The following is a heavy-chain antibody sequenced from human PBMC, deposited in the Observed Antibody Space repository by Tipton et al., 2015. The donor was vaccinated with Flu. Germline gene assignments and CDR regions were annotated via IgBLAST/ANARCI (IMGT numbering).Heavy chain of an antibody. CDR2: IYYSGST. D-gene: IGHD2-15*01. J-gene: IGHJ4*02. CDR3: ARGGYCSGGSCFIDY. V-gene: IGHV4-59*01. CDR1: GGSISSYY. Sequence: TLSLTCTVSGGSISSYYWSWIRQPPGKGLEWIGYIYYSGSTNYNPSLKSRVTISVDTSKNQFSLKPSSVTAADTAVYYCARGGYCSGGSCFIDYWGQGTLVTVSS.